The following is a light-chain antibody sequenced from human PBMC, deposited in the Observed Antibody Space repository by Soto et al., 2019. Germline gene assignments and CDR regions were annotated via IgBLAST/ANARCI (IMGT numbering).Light chain of an antibody. V-gene: IGLV2-14*01. CDR1: MRDVGAYNL. J-gene: IGLJ1*01. CDR2: EVR. Sequence: QSALTQPASVSGSAGQSITISCSGTMRDVGAYNLVSWYQQHPGTAPKLIIYEVRNRPSGISSRFSGSRSGNTASLTISGLQPEDEGDYYCSSYTSSSTLAVFGTGTKVTVL. CDR3: SSYTSSSTLAV.